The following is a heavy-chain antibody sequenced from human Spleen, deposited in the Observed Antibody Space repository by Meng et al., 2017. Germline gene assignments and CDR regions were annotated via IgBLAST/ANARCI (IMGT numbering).Heavy chain of an antibody. V-gene: IGHV4-59*01. CDR3: ARGAGAYYYGSGSYWNDAFDI. CDR1: GGSISSYY. Sequence: SETLSLTCTVSGGSISSYYWSWIRQPPGKGLEWIGYIYYSGSTNYNPSLKSRVTISVDTSKNQFSLKLSSVTAADTAVYYCARGAGAYYYGSGSYWNDAFDIWGQGTMVTVSS. CDR2: IYYSGST. D-gene: IGHD3-10*01. J-gene: IGHJ3*02.